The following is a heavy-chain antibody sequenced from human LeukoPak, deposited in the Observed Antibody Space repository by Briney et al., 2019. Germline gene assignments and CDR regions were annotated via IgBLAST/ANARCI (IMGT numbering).Heavy chain of an antibody. V-gene: IGHV1-2*02. D-gene: IGHD3-9*01. J-gene: IGHJ3*02. CDR1: GYTFTGYY. CDR3: ARESVYYDILTDYFRAHAINAAFEI. CDR2: INPNSGGT. Sequence: RGASVKVSCKASGYTFTGYYMHWVRQAPGQGLEWMGWINPNSGGTNYAQKFQGRVTMTRDTSISTDYMELSRLRSDDTAVYYCARESVYYDILTDYFRAHAINAAFEIWGQGTMVTVSS.